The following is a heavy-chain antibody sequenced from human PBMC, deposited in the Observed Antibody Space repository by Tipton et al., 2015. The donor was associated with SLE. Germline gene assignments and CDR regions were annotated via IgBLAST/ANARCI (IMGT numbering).Heavy chain of an antibody. CDR2: INHSGST. V-gene: IGHV4-34*01. D-gene: IGHD3-10*01. J-gene: IGHJ3*02. CDR1: GGSFSGYY. Sequence: TLSLTCAVYGGSFSGYYWSWIRQPPGKGLEWIGEINHSGSTNYNPSLKSRVTISVDTSKNQFSLKLSSVTAADTAVYYCAGAATGVQGVNDAFDIWGQGTMFTVSS. CDR3: AGAATGVQGVNDAFDI.